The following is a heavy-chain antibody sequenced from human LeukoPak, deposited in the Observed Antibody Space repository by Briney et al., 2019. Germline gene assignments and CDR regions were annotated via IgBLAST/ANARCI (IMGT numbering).Heavy chain of an antibody. D-gene: IGHD5-24*01. Sequence: SETLSLTCAVYGGSFSGYYWSWIRQPPGKGLEWIGEINHSGSTDYNPSLKSRVTMSVDTSKNQFSLKLSSVTAADTAVYYCARGRDGPFFDPWGQGTLVTXSS. CDR3: ARGRDGPFFDP. CDR1: GGSFSGYY. J-gene: IGHJ5*02. CDR2: INHSGST. V-gene: IGHV4-34*09.